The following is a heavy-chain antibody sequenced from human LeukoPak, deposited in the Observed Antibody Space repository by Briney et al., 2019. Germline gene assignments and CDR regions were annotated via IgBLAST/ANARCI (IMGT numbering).Heavy chain of an antibody. CDR1: GFTFSSYA. V-gene: IGHV3-23*01. CDR2: ISGSGGST. D-gene: IGHD3-22*01. Sequence: GGSLRRSCAASGFTFSSYAMSWVRQAPGKGLEWVSAISGSGGSTYYADSVKGRFNISRDNSKNTLYLQMNSLRAEDTAVYYCAKARYYDSSGLGQHWGQGTLVTVSS. CDR3: AKARYYDSSGLGQH. J-gene: IGHJ1*01.